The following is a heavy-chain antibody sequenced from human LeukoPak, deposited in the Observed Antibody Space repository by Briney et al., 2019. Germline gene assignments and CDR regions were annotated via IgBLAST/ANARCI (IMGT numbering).Heavy chain of an antibody. CDR2: ISWNSGSI. CDR1: GFTFDDYA. CDR3: AKVAQRGLYFDY. D-gene: IGHD2-15*01. J-gene: IGHJ4*02. V-gene: IGHV3-9*01. Sequence: GWSLRLSCAASGFTFDDYAMHWVRHAPGKGVEGLSAISWNSGSIGYADSVKGRFTISRDNAKNSLYLQMNSLRAEDTALYYCAKVAQRGLYFDYWGQGTLVTVSS.